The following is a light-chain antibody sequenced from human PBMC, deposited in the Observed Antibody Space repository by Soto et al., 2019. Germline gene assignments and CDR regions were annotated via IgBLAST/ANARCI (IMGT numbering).Light chain of an antibody. CDR3: SSYTSRSTSVV. J-gene: IGLJ2*01. CDR2: EVS. CDR1: SSDVGGYNY. V-gene: IGLV2-14*01. Sequence: QSALTQPASVSGSPGQSITISCTGTSSDVGGYNYVSWYQQHPGKAPKLMIYEVSNRPSGVSNRFSGSKSGNTASLTISGLQAEHEADYYCSSYTSRSTSVVFGGGTKLTVL.